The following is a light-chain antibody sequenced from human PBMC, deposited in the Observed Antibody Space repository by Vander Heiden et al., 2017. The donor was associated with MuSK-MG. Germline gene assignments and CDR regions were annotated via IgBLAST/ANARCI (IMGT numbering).Light chain of an antibody. J-gene: IGKJ1*01. V-gene: IGKV1-39*01. Sequence: DIQMTQSPSSLSASVGDRVTITCRASQSISSYLNWYQQKPGKAPKLLIYAASSLQSGVPSRFSGSGSGTDFTLTISSLQPEDFATYYCQQSYSTPLTFGPGTKVEIK. CDR1: QSISSY. CDR2: AAS. CDR3: QQSYSTPLT.